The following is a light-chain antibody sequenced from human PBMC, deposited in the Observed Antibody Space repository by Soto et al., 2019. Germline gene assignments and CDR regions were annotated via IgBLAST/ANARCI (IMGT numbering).Light chain of an antibody. CDR2: EVN. J-gene: IGLJ3*02. Sequence: QSALTQPPSASGSPGQSVTISCTGTSSDVGAYKYVPWYQQYPGKAPKLMIYEVNKRPSGVPDRVSGSKSGNTASLTVSGLQPEDEADYHCTSYAGGNIWVFGGGTKLTVL. CDR1: SSDVGAYKY. V-gene: IGLV2-8*01. CDR3: TSYAGGNIWV.